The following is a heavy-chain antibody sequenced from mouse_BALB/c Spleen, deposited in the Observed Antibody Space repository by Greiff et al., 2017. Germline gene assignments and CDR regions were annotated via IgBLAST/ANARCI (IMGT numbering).Heavy chain of an antibody. CDR3: ARPLTTGYFDY. J-gene: IGHJ2*01. V-gene: IGHV1S29*02. D-gene: IGHD1-1*01. CDR2: IYPYNGGT. Sequence: EVKLVESGPELVKPGASVKISCKASGYTFTDYNMHWVKQSHGKSLEWIGYIYPYNGGTGYNQKFKSKATLTVDNSSSTAYMELRSLTSEDSAVYYCARPLTTGYFDYWGQGTTLTVSS. CDR1: GYTFTDYN.